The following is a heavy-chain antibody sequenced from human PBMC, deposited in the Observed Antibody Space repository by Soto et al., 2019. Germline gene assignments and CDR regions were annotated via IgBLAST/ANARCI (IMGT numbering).Heavy chain of an antibody. CDR3: PRDSIHDLWCGDSDYYYGMDV. CDR2: INAGNGNT. V-gene: IGHV1-3*01. Sequence: GASVKVSCKASGYTFTSYAMHWVRQAPGHRLEWMGWINAGNGNTKYSQKFQGRVTITRDTSASTAYMELSSLRSEDTAVYYCPRDSIHDLWCGDSDYYYGMDVRGQGNTDTVSS. CDR1: GYTFTSYA. J-gene: IGHJ6*02. D-gene: IGHD3-3*01.